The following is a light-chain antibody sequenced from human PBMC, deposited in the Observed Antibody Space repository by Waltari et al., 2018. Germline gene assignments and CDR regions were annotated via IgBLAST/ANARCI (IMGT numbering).Light chain of an antibody. CDR3: HACDSTAAV. V-gene: IGLV3-1*01. CDR2: QDS. J-gene: IGLJ2*01. Sequence: SYEVTQPPSVSVSPGQPATLACSGDELGEKYVCWYQQTPSQAPVLLIYQDSRRPSDIPARFSGSNAGNTATLTISGTQALDEADYYCHACDSTAAVFGGGTKLTVL. CDR1: ELGEKY.